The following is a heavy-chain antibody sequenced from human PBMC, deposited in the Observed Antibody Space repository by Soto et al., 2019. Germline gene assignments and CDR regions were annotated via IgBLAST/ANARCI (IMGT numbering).Heavy chain of an antibody. CDR1: GFTSDDYA. CDR2: ISWNSGSI. J-gene: IGHJ3*02. V-gene: IGHV3-9*02. CDR3: AKDNVYSSSSESAFDI. D-gene: IGHD6-6*01. Sequence: PGGSLRLSCAASGFTSDDYAMHWVRQAPGKGLEWVSGISWNSGSIGYADSVKGRFTISRDNAKNSLYLQMNSLRAEDTALYYCAKDNVYSSSSESAFDIWGQGTMVTVSS.